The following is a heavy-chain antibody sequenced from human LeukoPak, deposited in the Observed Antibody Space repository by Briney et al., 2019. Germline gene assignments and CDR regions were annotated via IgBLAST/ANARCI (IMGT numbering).Heavy chain of an antibody. CDR1: GGSFSGYY. CDR2: INHSGST. Sequence: SETLSLTCAVYGGSFSGYYWSWIRQPPGKGLEWIGEINHSGSTNYNPSLKSRVTISVDKSKNQFSLKLSSVTAADTAVYYCARSHYYGSGSYYPRFDYWGQGTLVTVSS. V-gene: IGHV4-34*01. CDR3: ARSHYYGSGSYYPRFDY. J-gene: IGHJ4*02. D-gene: IGHD3-10*01.